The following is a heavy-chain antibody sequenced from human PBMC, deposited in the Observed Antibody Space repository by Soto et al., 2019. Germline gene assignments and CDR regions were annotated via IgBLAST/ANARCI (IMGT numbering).Heavy chain of an antibody. V-gene: IGHV1-8*01. J-gene: IGHJ6*03. CDR2: MNPNSGNT. CDR3: AREQYCSSTSCYGYYYYYMDV. D-gene: IGHD2-2*01. CDR1: GYTFTSYD. Sequence: ASVKVSCKASGYTFTSYDINWVRQATGQGLEWMGWMNPNSGNTGYAQKFQGRVTMTRNTSISTAYMELSSLRSEDTAVYYCAREQYCSSTSCYGYYYYYMDVWGKGTTVTVSS.